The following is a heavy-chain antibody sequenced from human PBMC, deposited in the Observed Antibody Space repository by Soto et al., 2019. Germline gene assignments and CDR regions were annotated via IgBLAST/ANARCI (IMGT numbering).Heavy chain of an antibody. Sequence: SETLSLTCTVSGGSISSYYWSWIRQPPGKGLEWIGYIYYSGSTNYNPSLKSRVTISVDTSKNQFSLKLSSVTAADTAVYYCARVPQSARGKTRTRGFVSWFDPWGQGTLVTVSS. J-gene: IGHJ5*02. CDR2: IYYSGST. V-gene: IGHV4-59*01. CDR3: ARVPQSARGKTRTRGFVSWFDP. D-gene: IGHD1-1*01. CDR1: GGSISSYY.